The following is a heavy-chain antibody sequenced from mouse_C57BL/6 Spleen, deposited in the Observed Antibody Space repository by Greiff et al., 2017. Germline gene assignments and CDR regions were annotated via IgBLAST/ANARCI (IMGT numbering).Heavy chain of an antibody. Sequence: VQLQQPGAELVRPGSSVKLSCKASGYTFTSYWMHWVKQRPIQGLEWIGNIDPSDSETHYNQKFKDKATLTVDKSSSTAYMQLSSLTSEDSAVYYCARGGITTVVATDYFDDWGQGTTLTVSS. CDR1: GYTFTSYW. D-gene: IGHD1-1*01. J-gene: IGHJ2*01. CDR2: IDPSDSET. V-gene: IGHV1-52*01. CDR3: ARGGITTVVATDYFDD.